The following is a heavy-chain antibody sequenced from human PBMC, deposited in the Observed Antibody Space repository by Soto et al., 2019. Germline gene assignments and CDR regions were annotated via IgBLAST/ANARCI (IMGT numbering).Heavy chain of an antibody. CDR3: ARGYCSGGSCYEGWFDP. J-gene: IGHJ5*02. D-gene: IGHD2-15*01. V-gene: IGHV1-69*10. Sequence: SVKVSCKASGGTFSSYAISWVRQAPGQGLEWMRGIIPIFGIANYAQKFQGRVTITADKSTSTAYMELSSLRSEDTAVYYCARGYCSGGSCYEGWFDPWGQGTLVTVSS. CDR2: IIPIFGIA. CDR1: GGTFSSYA.